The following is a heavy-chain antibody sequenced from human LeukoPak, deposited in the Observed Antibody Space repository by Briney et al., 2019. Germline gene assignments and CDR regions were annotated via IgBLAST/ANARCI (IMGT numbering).Heavy chain of an antibody. Sequence: GSLRLFCAASGFTFSSYGMHWVRQAPGKGLEWVAVIWYDGSNKYYTDSVKGRFTISRDNSKRTLYLQMNSLRAEDTSVYYCAKDSYYDSSGYLNYYMDVWGKGTTVTVSS. CDR1: GFTFSSYG. CDR3: AKDSYYDSSGYLNYYMDV. CDR2: IWYDGSNK. V-gene: IGHV3-33*06. D-gene: IGHD3-22*01. J-gene: IGHJ6*03.